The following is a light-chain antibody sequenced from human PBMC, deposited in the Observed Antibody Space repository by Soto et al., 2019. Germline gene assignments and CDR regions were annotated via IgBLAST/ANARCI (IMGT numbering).Light chain of an antibody. J-gene: IGKJ1*01. V-gene: IGKV3-15*01. CDR2: GAS. CDR3: QQYGSSPPRWT. CDR1: QSVSSN. Sequence: EIVMTQSPATLSVSPGERATPSCRASQSVSSNLAWYQQKPGQAPRLLIYGASTRATGIPARFSGSGSGTEFTLTISSLQSEDFAVYYCQQYGSSPPRWTFGQGTKVDIK.